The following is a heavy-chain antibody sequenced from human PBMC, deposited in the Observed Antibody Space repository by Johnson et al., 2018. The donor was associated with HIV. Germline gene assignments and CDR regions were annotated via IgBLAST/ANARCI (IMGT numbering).Heavy chain of an antibody. Sequence: VQLVESGGGLVQTGRSLRLSCAASGFSFSSYGMNWVRQAPGKGLEWLSGISGSGGSTYYADSVKGRFTISRDNSKNTLYLQMNTLRAEDTAVYYCARDQRGGYSYGDAFDFWGQGTVVSVST. CDR1: GFSFSSYG. V-gene: IGHV3-23*04. J-gene: IGHJ3*01. CDR3: ARDQRGGYSYGDAFDF. CDR2: ISGSGGST. D-gene: IGHD5-18*01.